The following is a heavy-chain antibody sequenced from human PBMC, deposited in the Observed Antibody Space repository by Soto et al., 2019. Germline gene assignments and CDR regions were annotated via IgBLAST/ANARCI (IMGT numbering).Heavy chain of an antibody. CDR2: INHSGST. CDR1: GGSFSAYY. J-gene: IGHJ6*02. D-gene: IGHD2-15*01. V-gene: IGHV4-34*01. Sequence: SETLSLTCAVYGGSFSAYYWSWIRQPPGKGLEWIGEINHSGSTNYNPSLKSRVTISVDTSKNQFSLKLSSVTAADTAVYYCARADIVVVVAATETIDYYYYGMDVRGQGTTVTVSS. CDR3: ARADIVVVVAATETIDYYYYGMDV.